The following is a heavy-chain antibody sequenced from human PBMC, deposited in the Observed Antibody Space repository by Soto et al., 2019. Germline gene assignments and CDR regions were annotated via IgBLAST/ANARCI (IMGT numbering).Heavy chain of an antibody. V-gene: IGHV3-30*09. CDR3: ARDTVTSSKPDQGFDYDGMDV. D-gene: IGHD3-10*01. CDR1: GFPFSSYT. Sequence: QEHLVESGGGVVQPGGTLTLSCTASGFPFSSYTMHWLPRAPGKGLEWVGIISVDGSSKYYSDWLKGRIVITRDNSKASLNLQMDTMRPDDTAIYYCARDTVTSSKPDQGFDYDGMDVWGQGSTDTVSS. J-gene: IGHJ6*02. CDR2: ISVDGSSK.